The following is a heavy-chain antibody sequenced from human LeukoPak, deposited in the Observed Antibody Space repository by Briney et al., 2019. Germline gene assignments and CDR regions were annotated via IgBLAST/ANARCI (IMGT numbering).Heavy chain of an antibody. CDR3: ARDWDVGYSYAFDY. V-gene: IGHV3-11*04. CDR2: ISSSGSTI. J-gene: IGHJ4*02. D-gene: IGHD5-18*01. Sequence: PGGSLRLSCAASGFTFSDYYMSWTRQAPGKGLEWVSYISSSGSTIYYADSVKGRFTISRDNAKNSLYLQMNSLRAEDTAVYYCARDWDVGYSYAFDYWGQGTLVTVSS. CDR1: GFTFSDYY.